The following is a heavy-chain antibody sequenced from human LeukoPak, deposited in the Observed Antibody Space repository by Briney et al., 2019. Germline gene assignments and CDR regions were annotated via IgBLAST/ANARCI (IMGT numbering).Heavy chain of an antibody. CDR1: GFTFSSYW. CDR3: AREAAAGTRFYYYYGMDV. Sequence: GGSLRLSCAASGFTFSSYWMRWVRQAPGKGLVWVSRINSDGSSTSYADSVKGRFTISRDNAKNTLYLQMNSLRAEDTAVYYCAREAAAGTRFYYYYGMDVWGQGTTVTVSS. D-gene: IGHD6-13*01. CDR2: INSDGSST. V-gene: IGHV3-74*01. J-gene: IGHJ6*02.